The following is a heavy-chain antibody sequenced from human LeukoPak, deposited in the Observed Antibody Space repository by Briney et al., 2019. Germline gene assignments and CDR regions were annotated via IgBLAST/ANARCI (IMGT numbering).Heavy chain of an antibody. CDR2: IIDTGST. CDR1: GGSISSYY. CDR3: ARGLASGYPPIPFDY. D-gene: IGHD3-3*01. J-gene: IGHJ4*02. Sequence: PSETLSLTCTVSGGSISSYYWNWIRQPPGKGLEWIGEIIDTGSTKYNSSLKSRVTISVDTSKNQFSLSLDSVTAADTAVYYCARGLASGYPPIPFDYWGQGTLVTVSS. V-gene: IGHV4-34*12.